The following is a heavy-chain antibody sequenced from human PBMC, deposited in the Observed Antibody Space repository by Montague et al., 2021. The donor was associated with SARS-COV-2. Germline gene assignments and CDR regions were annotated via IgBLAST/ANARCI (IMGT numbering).Heavy chain of an antibody. CDR3: AHRLPVCQWFGEGTFDF. CDR1: GFSLSPSGVG. Sequence: PALVKPTQTLTLTCTFSGFSLSPSGVGVGWIRQPPGKALEWLAPLSWNDDKRYSPSLQSRLTITKDTSNNQVVLTMTNMDPVDTATYYCAHRLPVCQWFGEGTFDFGGQGTLVAASA. CDR2: LSWNDDK. D-gene: IGHD3-10*01. V-gene: IGHV2-5*01. J-gene: IGHJ4*02.